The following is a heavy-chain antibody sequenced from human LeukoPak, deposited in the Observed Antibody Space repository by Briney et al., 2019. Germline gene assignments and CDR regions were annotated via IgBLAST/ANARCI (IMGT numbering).Heavy chain of an antibody. Sequence: GASVKVSCKASGYTFTGYYMHWVRQAPGQGLEWMGGIIPIFGTANYAQKFQGRVTITADESTSTAYMELSSLRSEDTAVYYCAREIRGYSGYDPDYYYYYMDVWGKGTTVTVSS. V-gene: IGHV1-69*13. CDR1: GYTFTGYY. CDR2: IIPIFGTA. D-gene: IGHD5-12*01. CDR3: AREIRGYSGYDPDYYYYYMDV. J-gene: IGHJ6*03.